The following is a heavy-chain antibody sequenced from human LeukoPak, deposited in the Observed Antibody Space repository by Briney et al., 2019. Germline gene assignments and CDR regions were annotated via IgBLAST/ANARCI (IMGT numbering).Heavy chain of an antibody. CDR3: ATSVGATELHQGDFDY. D-gene: IGHD1-26*01. Sequence: PGRSLRLSCAASGFTFSSYGMHWVRQAPGKGLEWVAVISYDGSNKYYADSVKGRFTISRDNSKNTLYLQMNSLRAEDTAVYYCATSVGATELHQGDFDYWGQGTLVTVSS. CDR2: ISYDGSNK. V-gene: IGHV3-30*03. J-gene: IGHJ4*02. CDR1: GFTFSSYG.